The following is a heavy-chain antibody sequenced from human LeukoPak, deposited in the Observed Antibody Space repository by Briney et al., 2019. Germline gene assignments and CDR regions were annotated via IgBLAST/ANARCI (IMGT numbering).Heavy chain of an antibody. CDR3: ARVRYSYGLNNWFDP. CDR2: INLSGST. D-gene: IGHD5-18*01. J-gene: IGHJ5*02. Sequence: SETLSLTCAVYGGSFSGYYWSWIRQPPGKGLEWIGEINLSGSTNYNPSLKSRVTISVDTSKNQFSLKLSSVTAADTAVYYCARVRYSYGLNNWFDPWGQGTLVTVSS. V-gene: IGHV4-34*01. CDR1: GGSFSGYY.